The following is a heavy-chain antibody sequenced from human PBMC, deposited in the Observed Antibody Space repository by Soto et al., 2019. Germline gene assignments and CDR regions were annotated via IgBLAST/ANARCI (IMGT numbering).Heavy chain of an antibody. D-gene: IGHD7-27*01. CDR1: GFSLGTSGVG. J-gene: IGHJ4*02. CDR2: IYWDDDK. V-gene: IGHV2-5*02. CDR3: AHSLIPNWGSRGAFDY. Sequence: QITLKESGPTLVKPTQTLTLTCTFSGFSLGTSGVGVGWIRQPPGKALEWLALIYWDDDKRYSPSLKSRLTITKXTXKXXVVLTMTNMDPVDTATYYCAHSLIPNWGSRGAFDYWGQGTLVTVSS.